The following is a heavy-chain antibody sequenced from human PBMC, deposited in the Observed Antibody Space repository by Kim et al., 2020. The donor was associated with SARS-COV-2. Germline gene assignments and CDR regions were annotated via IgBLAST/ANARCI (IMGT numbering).Heavy chain of an antibody. CDR2: YYSGTT. Sequence: YYSGTTYYNPSLKSRVTISIDTSKSQFSLILSSVTAADTAVYYCARRGDYWGQGTLVTVSS. J-gene: IGHJ4*02. CDR3: ARRGDY. V-gene: IGHV4-39*01.